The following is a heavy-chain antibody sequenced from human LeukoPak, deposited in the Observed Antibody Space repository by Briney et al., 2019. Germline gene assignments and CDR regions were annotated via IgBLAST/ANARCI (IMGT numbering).Heavy chain of an antibody. V-gene: IGHV4-59*01. CDR3: ARAHYYYGSGSYQTYYYYYYMDV. CDR1: GGSISSYY. CDR2: IYYSGYT. J-gene: IGHJ6*03. Sequence: SETLSLTCTVSGGSISSYYWSWIRQPPGKGLKWIGNIYYSGYTTYSPSLRSRVTISVDTSKNQFSLKLSSVTAADTAVYYCARAHYYYGSGSYQTYYYYYYMDVWGKGTTVTISS. D-gene: IGHD3-10*01.